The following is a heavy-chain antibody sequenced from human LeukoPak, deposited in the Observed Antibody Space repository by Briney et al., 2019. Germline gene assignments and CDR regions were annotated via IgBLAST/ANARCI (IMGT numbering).Heavy chain of an antibody. J-gene: IGHJ3*02. V-gene: IGHV3-48*01. CDR1: GFTFSSYS. CDR2: ISSSSSTI. CDR3: AKPDTTNVNGPDAFDI. D-gene: IGHD1-1*01. Sequence: QAGGSLRLSCAASGFTFSSYSMNWVRQAPGKGLEWVSYISSSSSTIYYADSVKGRFTISRDNAKNSLYLQMNSLRAEDTAVYYCAKPDTTNVNGPDAFDIWGQGTMVTVSS.